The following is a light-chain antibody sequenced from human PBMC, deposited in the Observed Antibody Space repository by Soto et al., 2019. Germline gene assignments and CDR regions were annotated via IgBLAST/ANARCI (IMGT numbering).Light chain of an antibody. CDR2: GAS. CDR3: QQYGSSPWT. CDR1: QSINSD. Sequence: EIVMTQSPATLSVSPGETTRLSCRASQSINSDVAWYQQKVGQTPRLLIYGASSRATGIPDRFSGSGSGTDFTLTISRLEPGDFAVYYCQQYGSSPWTFGQGTKVDIK. V-gene: IGKV3-20*01. J-gene: IGKJ1*01.